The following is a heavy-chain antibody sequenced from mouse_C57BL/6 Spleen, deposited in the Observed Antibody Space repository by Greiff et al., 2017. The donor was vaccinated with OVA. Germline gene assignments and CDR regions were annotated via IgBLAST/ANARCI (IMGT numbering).Heavy chain of an antibody. V-gene: IGHV1-55*01. CDR3: ARYGQLRLPYYFDY. CDR1: GYTFTSYW. D-gene: IGHD3-2*02. J-gene: IGHJ2*01. Sequence: QVQLQQPGAELVKPGASVKMSCKASGYTFTSYWITWVKQRPGQGLEWIGDIYPGSGSTNYNEKFTSKATLTVDTSSSTAYMPLSSLTSEDSAVYYCARYGQLRLPYYFDYWGQGTTRTVSS. CDR2: IYPGSGST.